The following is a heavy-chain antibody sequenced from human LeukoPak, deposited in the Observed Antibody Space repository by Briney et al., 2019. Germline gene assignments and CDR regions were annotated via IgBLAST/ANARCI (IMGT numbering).Heavy chain of an antibody. D-gene: IGHD1-26*01. CDR1: GGSFSGYY. CDR2: INHSGST. J-gene: IGHJ1*01. Sequence: SETLSLTCAVYGGSFSGYYWSWNRQPPGKGLEWIGEINHSGSTNYNPSLKSRVTISVDTSKSQFSLKLSSVTAADTAVYYCATPYGSYYNAEYFQHWGQSTLVTVSS. CDR3: ATPYGSYYNAEYFQH. V-gene: IGHV4-34*01.